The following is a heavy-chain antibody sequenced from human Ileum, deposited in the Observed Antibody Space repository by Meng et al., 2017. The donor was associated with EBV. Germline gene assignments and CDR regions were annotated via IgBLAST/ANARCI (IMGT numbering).Heavy chain of an antibody. J-gene: IGHJ4*02. D-gene: IGHD4-23*01. CDR1: GGSISSGGHS. CDR2: IQHSGST. Sequence: LQRQESGSGLGKPSQALSLTCAGSGGSISSGGHSWSWIRQPPGKGLEWIGDIQHSGSTYYNPSLKSRVTISVDRSRNQFSLKLSSVTAADTAVYYCARAHPVVYFFDYWGQGTLVTVSS. CDR3: ARAHPVVYFFDY. V-gene: IGHV4-30-2*01.